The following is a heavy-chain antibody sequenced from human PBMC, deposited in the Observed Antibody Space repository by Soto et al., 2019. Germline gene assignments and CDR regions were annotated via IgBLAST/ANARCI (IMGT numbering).Heavy chain of an antibody. D-gene: IGHD3-9*01. J-gene: IGHJ4*02. Sequence: PSETLSLTCAVYGGSFSGYYWSWIRQPPGKGLEWIGEINHSGSTNYNPSLKSRVTISVDTSKNQFSLKLSSVTAADTAVYYCARGLDRPASFDDWGQGTLVTLSS. V-gene: IGHV4-34*01. CDR1: GGSFSGYY. CDR3: ARGLDRPASFDD. CDR2: INHSGST.